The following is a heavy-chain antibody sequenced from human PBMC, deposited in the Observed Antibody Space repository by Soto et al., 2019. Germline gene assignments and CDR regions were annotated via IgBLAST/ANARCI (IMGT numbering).Heavy chain of an antibody. CDR1: GGSFSGYY. CDR3: ARAIAAAGRPHYYYYGMDV. D-gene: IGHD6-13*01. Sequence: SETLSLTCAVYGGSFSGYYWSWIRQPPGKGLEWIGEINHSGSTNYNPSLKSRVTISVDTSKNQFSLKLSSVTAADTAVYYCARAIAAAGRPHYYYYGMDVWGQGTTVTVSS. CDR2: INHSGST. J-gene: IGHJ6*02. V-gene: IGHV4-34*01.